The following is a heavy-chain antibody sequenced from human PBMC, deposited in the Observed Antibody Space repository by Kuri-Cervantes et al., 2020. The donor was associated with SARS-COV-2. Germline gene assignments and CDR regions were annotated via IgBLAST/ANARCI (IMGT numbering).Heavy chain of an antibody. CDR3: GRGLWGEWLLSYYYYMDV. Sequence: ESLKISCTVSGGSINSGSYYWGWIRQPPGKGLEWIGSINYGGTSYYNPSLKSRVTISVDTSTNQFSLKLSSVTAADTAVYYCGRGLWGEWLLSYYYYMDVWGKGTTVTVSS. J-gene: IGHJ6*03. D-gene: IGHD3-3*01. V-gene: IGHV4-39*01. CDR2: INYGGTS. CDR1: GGSINSGSYY.